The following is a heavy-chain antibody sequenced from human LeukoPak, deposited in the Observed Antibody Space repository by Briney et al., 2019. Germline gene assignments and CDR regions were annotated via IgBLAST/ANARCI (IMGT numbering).Heavy chain of an antibody. J-gene: IGHJ4*02. Sequence: PGGSLRLSCAASGLTFSSYSMTWVRQAPGKGLEWVSVISGSGGSTYYGDSVKGRFTISRDNSKNTLYLQMNSLRAEDTAVYYCARAAMVRGVDYFDYWGQGTLVTVSS. D-gene: IGHD3-10*01. CDR3: ARAAMVRGVDYFDY. V-gene: IGHV3-23*01. CDR1: GLTFSSYS. CDR2: ISGSGGST.